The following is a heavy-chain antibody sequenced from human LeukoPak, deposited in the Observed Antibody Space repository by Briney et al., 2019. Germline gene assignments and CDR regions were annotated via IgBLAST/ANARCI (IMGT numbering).Heavy chain of an antibody. CDR3: ATVRTYTNFDY. V-gene: IGHV3-7*05. CDR1: GFTFSGYW. Sequence: HPGGSLRLSCAASGFTFSGYWMSWVRRAPGKGLEWVANINQDGSQKYYVDSVKGRFTISRDNAKNSLYLQMKSLRAEDTAVYYCATVRTYTNFDYWGQGTLVTVSS. D-gene: IGHD5-18*01. CDR2: INQDGSQK. J-gene: IGHJ4*02.